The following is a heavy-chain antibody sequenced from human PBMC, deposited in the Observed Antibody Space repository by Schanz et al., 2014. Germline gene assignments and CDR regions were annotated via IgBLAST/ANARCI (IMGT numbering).Heavy chain of an antibody. Sequence: EVQLVQSGGGLVQPGGSLRLSCAASGFTFTNYAMSWVRQAPGKGLEWVSVIGVDGTTTYYADSVKGRFTISRDNSKNTLYLQMNSLRAEDTAVYFCAKIERNEDWGQGTLVTVSS. CDR2: IGVDGTTT. D-gene: IGHD1-1*01. CDR3: AKIERNED. CDR1: GFTFTNYA. V-gene: IGHV3-23*04. J-gene: IGHJ4*02.